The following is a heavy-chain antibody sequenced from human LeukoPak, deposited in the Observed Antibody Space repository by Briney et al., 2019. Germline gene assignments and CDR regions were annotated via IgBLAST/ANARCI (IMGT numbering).Heavy chain of an antibody. CDR3: AARPGEVAVPFDY. Sequence: GGSLRLSCAASGFTFSSYEMNWVRQAPGKGLEWVSLISGSGGIIYYADSVNGRFTISRDDSKNTLYLQMHSLRAEDTAVYYCAARPGEVAVPFDYWGQGTLVTVSS. V-gene: IGHV3-23*01. CDR1: GFTFSSYE. J-gene: IGHJ4*02. CDR2: ISGSGGII. D-gene: IGHD2-15*01.